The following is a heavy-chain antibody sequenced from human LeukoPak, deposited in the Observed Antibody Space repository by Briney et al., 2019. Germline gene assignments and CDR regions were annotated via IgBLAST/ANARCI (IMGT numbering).Heavy chain of an antibody. V-gene: IGHV1-2*02. CDR1: GYIFSGYY. CDR3: ARLLYSSGWYQDSEYFQH. CDR2: INPNSGGT. Sequence: ASVKVSCKASGYIFSGYYMHWVRQAPGQXXXXXGWINPNSGGTNYAQKFQGRVTMTGDTSISTAYMELSRLRSDDTAVYYCARLLYSSGWYQDSEYFQHWGQGTLVTVSS. D-gene: IGHD6-19*01. J-gene: IGHJ1*01.